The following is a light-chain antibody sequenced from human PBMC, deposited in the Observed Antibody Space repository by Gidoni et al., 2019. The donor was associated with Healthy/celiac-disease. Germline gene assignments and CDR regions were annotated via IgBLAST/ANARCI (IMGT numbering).Light chain of an antibody. V-gene: IGLV3-19*01. Sequence: SSELTQDPAVSVALGQTVRITCQGDSLRSYYASWYQQKPGQAPVLVIYGKNNRPSGIPDRFSGSSSGSTASLTITGAQAEDEADYYCNSRDSSGNHPYVVFGGGTKLTVL. CDR3: NSRDSSGNHPYVV. CDR1: SLRSYY. J-gene: IGLJ2*01. CDR2: GKN.